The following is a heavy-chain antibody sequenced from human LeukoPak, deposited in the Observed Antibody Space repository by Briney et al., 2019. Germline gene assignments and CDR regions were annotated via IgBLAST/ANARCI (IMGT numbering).Heavy chain of an antibody. CDR1: GYTFTSYA. Sequence: ASVKVSCKASGYTFTSYAMHWVRQAPGQRLEWMGWINAGNGNTKYSQKLQGRVTMTTDTSTSTAYMELRSLRSDDTAVYYCASTTIFGVVNVGMDVWGQGTTVTVSS. D-gene: IGHD3-3*01. CDR2: INAGNGNT. CDR3: ASTTIFGVVNVGMDV. J-gene: IGHJ6*02. V-gene: IGHV1-3*01.